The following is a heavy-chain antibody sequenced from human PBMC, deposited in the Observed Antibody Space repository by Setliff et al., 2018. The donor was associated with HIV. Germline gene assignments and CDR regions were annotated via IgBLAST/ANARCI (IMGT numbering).Heavy chain of an antibody. V-gene: IGHV4-4*09. D-gene: IGHD3-10*01. Sequence: PSETLSLTCTVSGGSISSYYWSWIRQPPGKGLQWIGYIYTSGPTNYNPSLKSRVTISVDTSKNQFSLKLYSVTAADTAVYYCARAYFGSGIYYWGQGTLVTVSS. CDR2: IYTSGPT. CDR3: ARAYFGSGIYY. CDR1: GGSISSYY. J-gene: IGHJ4*02.